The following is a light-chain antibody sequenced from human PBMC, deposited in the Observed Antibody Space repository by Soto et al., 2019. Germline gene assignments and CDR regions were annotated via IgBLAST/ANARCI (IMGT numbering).Light chain of an antibody. CDR3: HQRQYWPPIT. Sequence: EIVLSISPATLSLSPGERATLSCRSSLSVSVYLDWYQQKPGQAPRLLISDAYNRATGIPARFSGSGSGTDFTLTISSLEPEDFAVYYCHQRQYWPPITFGQGTRLEIK. CDR2: DAY. CDR1: LSVSVY. J-gene: IGKJ5*01. V-gene: IGKV3-11*01.